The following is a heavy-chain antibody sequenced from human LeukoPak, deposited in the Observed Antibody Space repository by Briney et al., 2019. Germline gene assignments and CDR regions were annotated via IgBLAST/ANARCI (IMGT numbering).Heavy chain of an antibody. D-gene: IGHD6-13*01. CDR3: ARVQHPPPPRIAAAADAFDI. V-gene: IGHV7-4-1*02. J-gene: IGHJ3*02. CDR1: GYTFTSYA. CDR2: INTNTGNP. Sequence: ASVKVSCKASGYTFTSYAMNWVRQAPGQGLEWMGWINTNTGNPTYAQSFTGRFVFSLDTSVSTAYLQISSLKAEDTAVYYCARVQHPPPPRIAAAADAFDIWGQGTMVTVSS.